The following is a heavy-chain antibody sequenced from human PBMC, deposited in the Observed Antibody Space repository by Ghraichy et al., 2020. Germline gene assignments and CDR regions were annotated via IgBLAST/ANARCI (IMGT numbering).Heavy chain of an antibody. Sequence: SGPTLVKPTETLTLTCSVSGFSLNNDRVGVSWIRQPPGKALEWLAHIFSNDDKSSRKSLKSRLTISEDTSKSQVVLTMTEMDPVDTGTYYCARIGAAGTYYYYGLDVWGQGTTVTVSS. CDR3: ARIGAAGTYYYYGLDV. J-gene: IGHJ6*02. D-gene: IGHD6-13*01. V-gene: IGHV2-26*01. CDR2: IFSNDDK. CDR1: GFSLNNDRVG.